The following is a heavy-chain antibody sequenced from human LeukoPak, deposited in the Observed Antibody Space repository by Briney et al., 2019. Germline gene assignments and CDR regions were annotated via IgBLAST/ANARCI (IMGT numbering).Heavy chain of an antibody. CDR2: ISYDGSNK. CDR3: ARTGDSNVYWLIDY. J-gene: IGHJ4*02. Sequence: GGSLRLSCAASGFTFSSYAMHWVRQAPGKGLEWVAVISYDGSNKYYADSVKGRFTISRDNSKNTLYLQMNSLRAEDTAVYYCARTGDSNVYWLIDYLGQGTLVTVSS. CDR1: GFTFSSYA. V-gene: IGHV3-30*04. D-gene: IGHD2-8*02.